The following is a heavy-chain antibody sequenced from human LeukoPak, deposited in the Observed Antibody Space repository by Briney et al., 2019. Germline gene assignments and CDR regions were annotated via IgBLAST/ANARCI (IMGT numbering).Heavy chain of an antibody. CDR2: ISGSGGST. V-gene: IGHV3-23*01. CDR1: GFTFSSYA. CDR3: AKFRVVTTSRGVGLDY. Sequence: GGSLRLSCAASGFTFSSYAMSWVRQAPGKGLEWVSAISGSGGSTYYADSVQGRFTISRDNSKNTLYLQMNSLRAEDTAVYYCAKFRVVTTSRGVGLDYWGQGTLVTVSS. D-gene: IGHD3-22*01. J-gene: IGHJ4*02.